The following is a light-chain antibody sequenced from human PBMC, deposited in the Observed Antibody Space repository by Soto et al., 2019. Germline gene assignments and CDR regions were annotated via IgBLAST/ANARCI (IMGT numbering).Light chain of an antibody. Sequence: DIQMTQSPSTLSASVGDRVTITWRASQTISSWLAWFQQKPGKAPKLLIYKASTLKSGVPSRFSGSGSGTEFTLTISSLQPDDFATYYCQQYNSDSRTFGQGTKVDI. V-gene: IGKV1-5*03. CDR3: QQYNSDSRT. CDR2: KAS. CDR1: QTISSW. J-gene: IGKJ1*01.